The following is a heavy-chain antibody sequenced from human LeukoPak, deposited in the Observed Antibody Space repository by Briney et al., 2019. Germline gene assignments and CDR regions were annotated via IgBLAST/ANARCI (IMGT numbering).Heavy chain of an antibody. CDR3: AGGSGWLIEVY. J-gene: IGHJ4*02. CDR1: GFTFSTYW. Sequence: GGSLRLSCAASGFTFSTYWLSWVRQAPGKGLEWVANIKQDGSEEAYVDSVKGRFTISRDNAKNSLYLQMNSLRAEDTAVYYCAGGSGWLIEVYWGQGSLVTDSS. D-gene: IGHD6-19*01. CDR2: IKQDGSEE. V-gene: IGHV3-7*01.